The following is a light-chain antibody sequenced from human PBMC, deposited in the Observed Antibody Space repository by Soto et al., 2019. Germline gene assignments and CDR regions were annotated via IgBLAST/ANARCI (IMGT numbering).Light chain of an antibody. Sequence: IVMTQSGATLSLSPGERATLCCRASETCXRVYLALYQHKAGQAPRLLXDCASSTATGSPDRLSGSGSGTDFTLPISRLEPEDFAVYYCQQYGDATRTFGQGTKVDI. V-gene: IGKV3-20*01. CDR1: ETCXRVY. CDR2: CAS. J-gene: IGKJ1*01. CDR3: QQYGDATRT.